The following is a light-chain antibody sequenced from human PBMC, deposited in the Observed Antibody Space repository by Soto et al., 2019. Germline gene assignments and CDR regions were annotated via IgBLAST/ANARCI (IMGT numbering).Light chain of an antibody. Sequence: EIVLTQSPATLSVSPGDRATLSCRASQSVSSDLAWFQQKPSQAPRLLIYGASTRATGIPARFSGSGSGTEFTLTISRLQSEVFAIYFCQQYNNWPLTFGGGAKVEIK. J-gene: IGKJ4*01. CDR3: QQYNNWPLT. V-gene: IGKV3-15*01. CDR2: GAS. CDR1: QSVSSD.